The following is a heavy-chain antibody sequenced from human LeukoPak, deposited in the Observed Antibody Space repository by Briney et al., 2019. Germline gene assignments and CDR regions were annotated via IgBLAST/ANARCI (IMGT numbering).Heavy chain of an antibody. J-gene: IGHJ4*02. D-gene: IGHD1-26*01. CDR1: GASISGGTYY. CDR2: IYYTGST. CDR3: VRRGGSGRAFDY. Sequence: SETLSLTCSVSGASISGGTYYWGWIRQPPGKGLEWIGSIYYTGSTYDNPSLKSRVTISVDTSKNQFSLKLSSVTAADTAVYYCVRRGGSGRAFDYWGQGTLVTVSS. V-gene: IGHV4-39*01.